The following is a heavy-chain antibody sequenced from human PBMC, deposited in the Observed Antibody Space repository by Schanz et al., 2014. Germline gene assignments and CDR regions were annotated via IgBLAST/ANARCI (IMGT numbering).Heavy chain of an antibody. CDR3: ARVDSSGYFFDN. CDR2: IYIGGNT. CDR1: GFSVGNKY. Sequence: EVQLVESGGGLVQPGGSLRLSCSASGFSVGNKYMNWVRQAPGKGLEWVSFIYIGGNTYYADSVKGRFTISRDNSKNTVHLQMSSLRVEDTAVYYCARVDSSGYFFDNWGQGTRXTVSS. V-gene: IGHV3-66*01. J-gene: IGHJ4*02. D-gene: IGHD3-22*01.